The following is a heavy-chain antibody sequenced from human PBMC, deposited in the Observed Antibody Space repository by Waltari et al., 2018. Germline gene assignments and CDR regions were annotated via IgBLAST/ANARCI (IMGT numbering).Heavy chain of an antibody. Sequence: EVQLVESGGGLVKPGGSLRLSCAASGFTFSSYSMNWVRQAPGKGLEWVSSISGSISYIYYADSVKVRFTISRDNAKNSLYLQMNSLRAEDTAVYYCARDLIVVPGGDEHLFDYWGQGTLVTVSS. CDR2: ISGSISYI. V-gene: IGHV3-21*03. J-gene: IGHJ4*02. CDR3: ARDLIVVPGGDEHLFDY. CDR1: GFTFSSYS. D-gene: IGHD3-10*02.